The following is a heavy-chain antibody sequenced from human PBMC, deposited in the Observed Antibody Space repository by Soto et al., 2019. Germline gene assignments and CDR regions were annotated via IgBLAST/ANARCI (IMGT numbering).Heavy chain of an antibody. CDR1: RYTFTNFG. V-gene: IGHV1-18*01. CDR2: ISPYNGNT. Sequence: QVQLVQSGAEVKKPGASVKVSCKASRYTFTNFGICWVRQAPGQGLACMGWISPYNGNTNYAQKLQGRVTMTTDTSTTTAYMELRSLRSDDTAVYYCARDTGSHQDYWGQGTLVTVSS. J-gene: IGHJ4*02. D-gene: IGHD2-15*01. CDR3: ARDTGSHQDY.